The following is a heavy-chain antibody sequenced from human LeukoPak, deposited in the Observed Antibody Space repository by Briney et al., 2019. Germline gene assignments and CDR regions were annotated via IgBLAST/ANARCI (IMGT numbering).Heavy chain of an antibody. CDR3: ASSRDGYFHAFDI. J-gene: IGHJ3*02. V-gene: IGHV4-30-2*01. D-gene: IGHD5-24*01. CDR2: IYHSGST. CDR1: GGSISSGGYS. Sequence: SETLSLTCAVSGGSISSGGYSWSWIRQPPGKGLEWIGYIYHSGSTYYNPSLKSRVTISVDRSKNQFSLKLSSVTAADTAVYYCASSRDGYFHAFDIWGQGTMVTVSS.